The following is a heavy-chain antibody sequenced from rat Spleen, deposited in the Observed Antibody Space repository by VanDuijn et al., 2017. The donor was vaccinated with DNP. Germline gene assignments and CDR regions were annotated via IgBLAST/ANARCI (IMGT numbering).Heavy chain of an antibody. V-gene: IGHV5S10*01. Sequence: EVQLVESGGGLVQPGRSLKLSCAASGLTFSDYSMAWVRQAPKKGLEWVATIIYDGSGAYYGDSVTGRFTISRDNAKSTLYLQMDSLRSEDTATYYCATQTLNSYWGQGVMVTVSS. CDR1: GLTFSDYS. J-gene: IGHJ2*01. CDR2: IIYDGSGA. D-gene: IGHD1-11*01. CDR3: ATQTLNSY.